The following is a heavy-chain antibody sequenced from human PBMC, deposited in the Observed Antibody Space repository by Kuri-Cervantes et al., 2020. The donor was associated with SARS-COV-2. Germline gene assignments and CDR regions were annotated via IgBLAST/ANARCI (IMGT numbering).Heavy chain of an antibody. V-gene: IGHV1-2*02. CDR2: INPNSGGT. Sequence: ASVKVSCKASGYTFTGYYMHWVRQAPGQGLEWMGWINPNSGGTNYAQNVQGRVTMTTDTSTNTAYMELRSLRSDDTAVYYCARDRTGYGDCEYYFDYWGQGTLVTVSS. CDR1: GYTFTGYY. CDR3: ARDRTGYGDCEYYFDY. J-gene: IGHJ4*02. D-gene: IGHD7-27*01.